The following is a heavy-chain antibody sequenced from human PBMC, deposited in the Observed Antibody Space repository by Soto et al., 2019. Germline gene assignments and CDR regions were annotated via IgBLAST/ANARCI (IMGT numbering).Heavy chain of an antibody. D-gene: IGHD3-10*01. Sequence: QVQLQESGPGLVKPAETLSLTCTVSGGSISSYYWTWIRQPPGKGLEWIGFIYNSGSTHYNPSLRSRSTISVDTSKNQFSLKLRSVTAAETAVYYCASMGYHYGSGSYPLDYWGQGTLVTFSS. CDR3: ASMGYHYGSGSYPLDY. CDR2: IYNSGST. V-gene: IGHV4-59*08. J-gene: IGHJ4*02. CDR1: GGSISSYY.